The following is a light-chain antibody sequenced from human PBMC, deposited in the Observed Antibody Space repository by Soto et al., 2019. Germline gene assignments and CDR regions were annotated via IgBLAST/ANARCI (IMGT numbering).Light chain of an antibody. V-gene: IGLV2-8*01. CDR2: EVT. J-gene: IGLJ2*01. CDR1: SSDVGGYNY. CDR3: GSYAPSNTVI. Sequence: QSALTQPPSASASPGQSVTISCTGTSSDVGGYNYVSWYQHHPGKAPKLLIYEVTKRPSGVPDRFSGSKSGNTASLTVSGLQAEDEADYYCGSYAPSNTVIFGGGTKLTVL.